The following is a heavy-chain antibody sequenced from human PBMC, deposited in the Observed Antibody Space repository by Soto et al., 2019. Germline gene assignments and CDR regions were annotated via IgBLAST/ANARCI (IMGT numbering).Heavy chain of an antibody. V-gene: IGHV1-24*01. CDR1: GYTLTELS. CDR2: FDPEDGET. D-gene: IGHD6-6*01. CDR3: ATWGYSSSSRLYAFDI. J-gene: IGHJ3*02. Sequence: ASVKVSCKVSGYTLTELSMHWVRQAPGKGLEWMGGFDPEDGETIYAQKFQGRVTMTEDTSTDTAYMELSSLRSEDTAVYYCATWGYSSSSRLYAFDIWGQGTMVTVS.